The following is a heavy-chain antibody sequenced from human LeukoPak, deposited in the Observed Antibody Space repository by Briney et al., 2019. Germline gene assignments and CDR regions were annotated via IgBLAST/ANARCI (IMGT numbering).Heavy chain of an antibody. J-gene: IGHJ3*02. D-gene: IGHD3-10*02. CDR1: GDSISSGDYY. CDR2: IYYSGST. CDR3: ARLVRGPDAFDI. V-gene: IGHV4-30-4*08. Sequence: TSQTLSLTCIVFGDSISSGDYYWTWIRQPPGKGLEWIGYIYYSGSTYYNPSLKSRVTISVDTSRNQFSLKLSSVTAADTAVYYCARLVRGPDAFDIWGQGTMVTVSS.